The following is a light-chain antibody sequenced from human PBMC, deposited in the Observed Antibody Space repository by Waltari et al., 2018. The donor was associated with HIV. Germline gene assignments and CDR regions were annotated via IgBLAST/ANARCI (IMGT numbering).Light chain of an antibody. Sequence: DIQMTQSPSTLSASVGDRVTITCLASQSISSWLAWYQQRPGKAPKLLIYKASTLEGGVPSRFSGSGSEIEFTLTIDSLQPDDFATYYCQQYNGYPWTFGPGTKVEI. CDR2: KAS. J-gene: IGKJ1*01. V-gene: IGKV1-5*03. CDR3: QQYNGYPWT. CDR1: QSISSW.